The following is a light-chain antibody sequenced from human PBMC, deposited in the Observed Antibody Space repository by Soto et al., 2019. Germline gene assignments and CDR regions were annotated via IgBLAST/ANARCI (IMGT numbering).Light chain of an antibody. CDR3: QQRSNWPPT. CDR1: QSVSSY. CDR2: DAS. J-gene: IGKJ4*01. V-gene: IGKV3-11*01. Sequence: EIVLTQSPATLSLSPGARATLSCRASQSVSSYLAWYQQKPGQAPRLLIYDASNRATGIPARFSGSGSGTDFTLTSSILEPEDFAVYYCQQRSNWPPTFGGGTKVEIK.